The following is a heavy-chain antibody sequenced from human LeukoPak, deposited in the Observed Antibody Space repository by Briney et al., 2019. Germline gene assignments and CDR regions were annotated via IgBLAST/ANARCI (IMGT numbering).Heavy chain of an antibody. CDR2: IHYTGGT. Sequence: SETLSLTCTVSGGSISSSTFFWGWIRQPPGKGLEWIGSIHYTGGTYFNPSLKSRITISVDTSKNQFSLKLSSVTAADTAVYYCARPGSSGWSYWGQGTLVTVSS. D-gene: IGHD6-19*01. CDR3: ARPGSSGWSY. V-gene: IGHV4-39*01. J-gene: IGHJ4*02. CDR1: GGSISSSTFF.